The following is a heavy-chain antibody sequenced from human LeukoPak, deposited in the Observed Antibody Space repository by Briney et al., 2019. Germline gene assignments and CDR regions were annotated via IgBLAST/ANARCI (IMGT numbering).Heavy chain of an antibody. V-gene: IGHV4-34*01. CDR2: INHSGST. J-gene: IGHJ4*02. D-gene: IGHD3-10*01. CDR1: GGSFSGYY. CDR3: ARGADRGPFDY. Sequence: PSETLSLTCAVYGGSFSGYYWSWIRQPPGKGLEWIGEINHSGSTNYNPSLKGRVTISVDTSKNQFSLKLSSVTAADTAVYYCARGADRGPFDYRGQGTLVTVSS.